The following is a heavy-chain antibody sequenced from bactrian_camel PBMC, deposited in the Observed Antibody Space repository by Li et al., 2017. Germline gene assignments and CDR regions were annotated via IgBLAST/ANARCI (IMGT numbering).Heavy chain of an antibody. J-gene: IGHJ4*01. CDR3: ANGGSTWFYFPY. CDR2: INSGGGST. Sequence: VQLVESGGGLVQPGGSLRLSCAASGFTFSNYAMSWVRQAPGKGLEWVSRINSGGGSTYYADSVKGRFTISRDNAKSTVYLEMNSLESEDTALYYCANGGSTWFYFPYWGQGTQVTVS. D-gene: IGHD2*01. CDR1: GFTFSNYA. V-gene: IGHV3S40*01.